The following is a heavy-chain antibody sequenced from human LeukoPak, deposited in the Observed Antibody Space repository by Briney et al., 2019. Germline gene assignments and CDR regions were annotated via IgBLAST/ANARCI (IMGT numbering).Heavy chain of an antibody. CDR1: GGSISSSSYY. Sequence: WETVSLTCTVSGGSISSSSYYWGWIRQPPGKGLEWIGSMYYSGSTYYNPSLKSRVTISVDTSKNQFSLKLSSVTAADTAVYYCARHRTAYYGSGSYNGGWFDPWGQGTLVTVSS. J-gene: IGHJ5*02. CDR2: MYYSGST. D-gene: IGHD3-10*01. CDR3: ARHRTAYYGSGSYNGGWFDP. V-gene: IGHV4-39*01.